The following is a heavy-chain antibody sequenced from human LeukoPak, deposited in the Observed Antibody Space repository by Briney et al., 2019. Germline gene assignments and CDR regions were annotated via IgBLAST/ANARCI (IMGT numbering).Heavy chain of an antibody. CDR1: GFTFSNYA. D-gene: IGHD6-13*01. CDR3: AKDRRSHIAAPGSGY. V-gene: IGHV3-23*01. Sequence: GGSLRLSCAASGFTFSNYAMSWVRRAPGKGLEWVSAISGDDGSTYYADSVRGRSTISRDNSKNTLYLQLNSLRAEDTAVYYCAKDRRSHIAAPGSGYCGQGTLVTVSS. CDR2: ISGDDGST. J-gene: IGHJ4*02.